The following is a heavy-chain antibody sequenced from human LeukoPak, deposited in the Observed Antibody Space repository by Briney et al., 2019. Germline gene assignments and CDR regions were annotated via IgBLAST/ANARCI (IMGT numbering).Heavy chain of an antibody. J-gene: IGHJ5*02. CDR2: IYYSGST. V-gene: IGHV4-39*01. D-gene: IGHD1-26*01. CDR3: AGHEYSGSYYGLSWFDP. Sequence: SETLSLTCTVSGGSISSSGYYWGWIRQPPGKGLEWIASIYYSGSTYYNPSLKSRVTISVDTSKNQLSLELSSLTAADTAVYYCAGHEYSGSYYGLSWFDPWGQGTLVTVSS. CDR1: GGSISSSGYY.